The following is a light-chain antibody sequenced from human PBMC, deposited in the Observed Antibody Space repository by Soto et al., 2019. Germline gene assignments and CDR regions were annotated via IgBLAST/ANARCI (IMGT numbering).Light chain of an antibody. CDR2: KGS. V-gene: IGKV1-5*03. CDR1: QSISSW. CDR3: LQYNTLWT. J-gene: IGKJ1*01. Sequence: DIQMTQSPSTLSASVGDRVTITCRASQSISSWLAGYQQKPGKAPKVLIYKGSNLESGVPSRFSGSGSGTEFTLTISSLQPDDFATYYCLQYNTLWTFGQGTTVEFK.